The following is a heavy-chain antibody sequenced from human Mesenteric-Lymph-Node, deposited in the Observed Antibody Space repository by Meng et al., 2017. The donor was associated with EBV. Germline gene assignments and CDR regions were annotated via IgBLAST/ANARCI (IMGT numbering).Heavy chain of an antibody. J-gene: IGHJ4*02. CDR3: ARDFIGVPGNFDY. Sequence: QRELQGALLGQFKPSCPLFLSCTVSGSSINSSSYYWGWIRQTPGKVLELIESMSYSGNTYYNPSLRSRVNISTDASKNQFSLRMSSVTAADTAVYYCARDFIGVPGNFDYWSQGTLVTVSS. CDR2: MSYSGNT. CDR1: GSSINSSSYY. D-gene: IGHD6-19*01. V-gene: IGHV4-39*07.